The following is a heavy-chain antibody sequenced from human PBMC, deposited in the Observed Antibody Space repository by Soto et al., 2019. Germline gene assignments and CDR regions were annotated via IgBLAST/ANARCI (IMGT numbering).Heavy chain of an antibody. V-gene: IGHV3-30*18. Sequence: QVQLVESGGGVVQPGRSLRLSCAASGFTFSSYGMHWVRQAPGKGLEWVAGISYDGSNKYYADSVKGRFTISRDNSKNTLYLQMNSLRAEDTAVYYCAKDPLWCGEFYFDYCGQGTLVTVSS. CDR1: GFTFSSYG. CDR3: AKDPLWCGEFYFDY. J-gene: IGHJ4*02. D-gene: IGHD3-10*01. CDR2: ISYDGSNK.